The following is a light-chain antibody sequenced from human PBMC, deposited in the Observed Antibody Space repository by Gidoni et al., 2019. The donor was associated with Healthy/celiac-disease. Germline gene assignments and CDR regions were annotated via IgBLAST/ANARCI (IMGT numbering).Light chain of an antibody. J-gene: IGKJ4*01. V-gene: IGKV3-11*01. CDR1: QSVSSY. CDR3: QQRSNWPPWLT. Sequence: EIVLTQSPATLSLSPGDRATLSCRASQSVSSYLAWYQQKPGQAPRLLIYDSSNRATGIPARFSGSGSGTDFTLTISSLEPEDFAVYYCQQRSNWPPWLTFGGGTKVEIK. CDR2: DSS.